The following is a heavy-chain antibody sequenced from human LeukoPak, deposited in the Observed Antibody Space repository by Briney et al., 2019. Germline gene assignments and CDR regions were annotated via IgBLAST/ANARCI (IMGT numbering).Heavy chain of an antibody. J-gene: IGHJ3*02. CDR1: GFTFSSYA. CDR3: AKGDYGDYGSQAFDI. Sequence: GGSLRLSCAASGFTFSSYAMHWVRQAPGKGLEWVAVISYDGSNKYYADSVKGRFTISRDNSKNTLYLQMNSLRAEDTAVYYCAKGDYGDYGSQAFDIWGQGTMVTVSS. CDR2: ISYDGSNK. D-gene: IGHD4-17*01. V-gene: IGHV3-30-3*01.